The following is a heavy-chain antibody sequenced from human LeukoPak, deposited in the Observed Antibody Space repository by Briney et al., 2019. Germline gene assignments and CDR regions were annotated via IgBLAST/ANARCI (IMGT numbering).Heavy chain of an antibody. D-gene: IGHD5-24*01. V-gene: IGHV3-30*02. CDR3: AIIDGPVEMATITDY. Sequence: GGSLRLSCAASGFTFNKHGMHWVRQAPGKGLEWVAFIRYDGSNKYYADSVKGRFTISRDNSKNTLYLQMNSLRAEDTAVYYCAIIDGPVEMATITDYWGQGTLVTVSS. CDR2: IRYDGSNK. CDR1: GFTFNKHG. J-gene: IGHJ4*02.